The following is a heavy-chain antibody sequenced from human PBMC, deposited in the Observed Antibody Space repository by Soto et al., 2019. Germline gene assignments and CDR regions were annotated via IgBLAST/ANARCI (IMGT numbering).Heavy chain of an antibody. Sequence: PGGSLRLSCAASGFTFSSYNMNWVRQAPGKGLEWVANIKEDGTAKYYLDSVKGRFTVSRDNVKNSLYLQMNSLRAEDTAMYYCTTDRGYLTFDYWGPGTLVTVS. V-gene: IGHV3-7*01. CDR3: TTDRGYLTFDY. CDR2: IKEDGTAK. CDR1: GFTFSSYN. D-gene: IGHD3-22*01. J-gene: IGHJ4*02.